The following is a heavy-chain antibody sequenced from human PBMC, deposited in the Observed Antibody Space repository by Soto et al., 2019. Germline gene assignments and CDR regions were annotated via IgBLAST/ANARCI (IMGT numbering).Heavy chain of an antibody. Sequence: APVKRYRKASGYTFTSYLISWVRKAPGKGLEWMGGFDPEDGETIYAQKFQGRVTMTEDTSTDTAYMELSSLRSEDTSVYYCATAQDVLIPIFDYWGQGTLVTVSS. CDR1: GYTFTSYL. V-gene: IGHV1-24*01. CDR3: ATAQDVLIPIFDY. J-gene: IGHJ4*02. D-gene: IGHD2-2*01. CDR2: FDPEDGET.